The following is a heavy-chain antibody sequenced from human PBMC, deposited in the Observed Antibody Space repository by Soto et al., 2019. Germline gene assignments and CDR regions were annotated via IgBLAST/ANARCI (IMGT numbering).Heavy chain of an antibody. J-gene: IGHJ1*01. D-gene: IGHD2-15*01. CDR3: ARVLDCSGGSCYSEYFQH. V-gene: IGHV1-2*04. Sequence: ASVKVSCKASGYTFTGYYMHWVRQAPGQGLEWMGWINPNSGGTNYAQKFQGWVTMTRDTSISTAYMELSRLRSDDTAVYYCARVLDCSGGSCYSEYFQHWGQGTLVTVSS. CDR2: INPNSGGT. CDR1: GYTFTGYY.